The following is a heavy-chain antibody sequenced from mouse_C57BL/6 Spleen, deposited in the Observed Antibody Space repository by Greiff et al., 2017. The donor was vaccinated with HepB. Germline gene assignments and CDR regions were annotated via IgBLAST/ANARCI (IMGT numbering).Heavy chain of an antibody. J-gene: IGHJ2*01. CDR2: ISDGGSYT. V-gene: IGHV5-4*01. CDR1: GFTFSSYA. CDR3: ARDEGTGKDY. D-gene: IGHD3-3*01. Sequence: DVMLVESGGGLVKPGGSLKLSCAASGFTFSSYAMSWVRQTPEKRLEWVATISDGGSYTYYPDNVKGRFTISRDNAKNNLYLQMSHLKSEDTAMYYCARDEGTGKDYWGQGTTLTVSS.